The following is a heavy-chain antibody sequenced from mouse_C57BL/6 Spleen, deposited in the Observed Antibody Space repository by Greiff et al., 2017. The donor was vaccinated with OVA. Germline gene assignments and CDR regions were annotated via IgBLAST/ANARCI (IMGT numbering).Heavy chain of an antibody. CDR3: ARRVPNYYGSSYWYFDV. CDR1: GFSLSTSGMG. D-gene: IGHD1-1*01. V-gene: IGHV8-12*01. CDR2: IYWDDDK. J-gene: IGHJ1*03. Sequence: QVTLKESGPGILQSSQTLSLTCSFSGFSLSTSGMGVSWIRQPSGKGLEWLAHIYWDDDKRYNPSLKSLLTISKDTSRNQVFLKITSVDTADTATYYCARRVPNYYGSSYWYFDVWGTGTTVTVSS.